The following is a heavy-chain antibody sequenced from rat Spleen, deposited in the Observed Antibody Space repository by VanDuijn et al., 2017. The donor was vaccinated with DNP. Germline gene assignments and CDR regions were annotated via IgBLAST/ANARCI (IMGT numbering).Heavy chain of an antibody. V-gene: IGHV5-22*01. CDR3: ASHTYYGYDYFVY. CDR1: GFTFSDYY. CDR2: ISYDGSSI. J-gene: IGHJ2*01. D-gene: IGHD1-9*01. Sequence: EVQLVESGGGLVQPGGSLKLSCAASGFTFSDYYMAWVRQAPKKGLEWVASISYDGSSIYYGDSVKGRFTISRDNAEGTLNLQKNSLRSEDTATYYCASHTYYGYDYFVYWGQGVMVTVSS.